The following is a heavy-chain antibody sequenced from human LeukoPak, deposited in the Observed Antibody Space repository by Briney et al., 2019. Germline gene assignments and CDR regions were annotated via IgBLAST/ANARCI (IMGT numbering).Heavy chain of an antibody. Sequence: GGSLRLSCAASGFTVSSNYMSWVRQAPGKGLEWVSVIYSGGSTYYADSVKGRFTISRDNSKNTLYLQMNSLRAEGTAVYYCAREKYYYDGDAFDIWGQGTMVTVSS. D-gene: IGHD3-22*01. CDR2: IYSGGST. J-gene: IGHJ3*02. V-gene: IGHV3-66*01. CDR3: AREKYYYDGDAFDI. CDR1: GFTVSSNY.